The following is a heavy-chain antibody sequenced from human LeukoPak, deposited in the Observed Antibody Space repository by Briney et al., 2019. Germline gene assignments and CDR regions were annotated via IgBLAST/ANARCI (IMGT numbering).Heavy chain of an antibody. J-gene: IGHJ5*02. V-gene: IGHV3-23*01. CDR1: GFTFSSYW. Sequence: GGSLRLSCTASGFTFSSYWMSCVRQARGKGLEWVSAINDDSPYYTDSVKGRFTVSRDNSMDTLYLHLNSLRAEDTAIYYCAKEYDLWHEQGNWFDTWGQGVLVTVSS. D-gene: IGHD3-3*01. CDR3: AKEYDLWHEQGNWFDT. CDR2: INDDSP.